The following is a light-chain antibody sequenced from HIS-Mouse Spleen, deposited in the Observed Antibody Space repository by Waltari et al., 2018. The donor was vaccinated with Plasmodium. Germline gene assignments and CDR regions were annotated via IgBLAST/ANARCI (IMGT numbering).Light chain of an antibody. V-gene: IGKV3-15*01. Sequence: ELVMTQSPATLSVSPGERATLSCRANQIVSSNLAWYQQKPGQAPRLLIYGASTRATGIPARFSGSGSGTEFTLTISSLQSEDFAVYYCQQYNNWSFTFGPGTKVDIK. CDR2: GAS. J-gene: IGKJ3*01. CDR1: QIVSSN. CDR3: QQYNNWSFT.